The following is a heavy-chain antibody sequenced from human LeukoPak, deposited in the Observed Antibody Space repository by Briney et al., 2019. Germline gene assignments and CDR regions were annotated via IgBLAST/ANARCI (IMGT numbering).Heavy chain of an antibody. D-gene: IGHD3-10*01. CDR3: ARDLGRGSLEIFDY. Sequence: EASVKVSCKASGGTFSSYAISWVRQAPGQGLEWMGGIIPFFGTENYAQKFQGRVTITADESTSTAYMELSSLRSEDTAVYYCARDLGRGSLEIFDYWGQGTLVTVSS. V-gene: IGHV1-69*13. CDR1: GGTFSSYA. CDR2: IIPFFGTE. J-gene: IGHJ4*02.